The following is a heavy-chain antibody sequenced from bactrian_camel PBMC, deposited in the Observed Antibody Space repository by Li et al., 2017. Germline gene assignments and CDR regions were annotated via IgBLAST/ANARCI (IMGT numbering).Heavy chain of an antibody. D-gene: IGHD5*01. Sequence: HVQLVESGGGSVQAGGSLRLSCAASGLTDTLNCMGWFRQGPGREREGVARIDSVGNTRYADSVKGRFTISQDNANNTLHLHMNYLKAEDTGMYYCAAQFSRRLGGTWGPILLSNEYDYWGQGTQVTVS. CDR3: AAQFSRRLGGTWGPILLSNEYDY. CDR1: GLTDTLNC. CDR2: IDSVGNT. J-gene: IGHJ4*01. V-gene: IGHV3S53*01.